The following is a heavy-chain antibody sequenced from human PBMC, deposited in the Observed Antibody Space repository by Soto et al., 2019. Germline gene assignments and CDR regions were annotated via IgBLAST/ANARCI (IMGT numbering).Heavy chain of an antibody. V-gene: IGHV4-61*01. CDR1: GGSVSGGFYD. J-gene: IGHJ6*02. Sequence: QVQLQESGPRLVKPSEPLPLTCAVSGGSVSGGFYDWNWVRQPPGKGLEWLGYLDPNGHTYYNPSIENRIPISVDTAKTQFSLMVSSVTAADTAVYFCARLHYHYAMDAWGQGTTVTVSS. CDR3: ARLHYHYAMDA. CDR2: LDPNGHT.